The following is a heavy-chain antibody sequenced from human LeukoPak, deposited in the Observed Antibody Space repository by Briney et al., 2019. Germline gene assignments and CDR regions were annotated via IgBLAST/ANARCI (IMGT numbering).Heavy chain of an antibody. CDR3: ARDQGVVVITTDFDY. CDR1: GYSFTSYY. D-gene: IGHD3-22*01. J-gene: IGHJ4*02. CDR2: INPSGGST. Sequence: GESLKISCKGSGYSFTSYYMHWVRQAPGQGLEWMGIINPSGGSTSYAQKFQGRVTMTRDTSTSTVYMELSSLRSEDTAVYYCARDQGVVVITTDFDYWGQGTLVTVSS. V-gene: IGHV1-46*01.